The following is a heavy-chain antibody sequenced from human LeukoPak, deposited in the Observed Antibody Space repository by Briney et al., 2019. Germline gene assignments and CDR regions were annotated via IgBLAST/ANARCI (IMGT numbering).Heavy chain of an antibody. D-gene: IGHD6-13*01. CDR1: GFTFSSYG. J-gene: IGHJ5*02. Sequence: GGSLRLSCAASGFTFSSYGMHWVRQAPGKGLEWVAVIWYDGSNKYYADSVKGRFTISRDNSKNTLYLQMNSLRAEDTAVYYCAESGTGPHPNWFDPWGQGTLVTVAS. CDR2: IWYDGSNK. CDR3: AESGTGPHPNWFDP. V-gene: IGHV3-33*01.